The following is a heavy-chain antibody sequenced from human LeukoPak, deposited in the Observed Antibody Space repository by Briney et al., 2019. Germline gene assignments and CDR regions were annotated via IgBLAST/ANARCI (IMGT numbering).Heavy chain of an antibody. CDR2: INWNGGST. CDR1: GFTFDDYG. V-gene: IGHV3-20*04. Sequence: GGSLRLSCAASGFTFDDYGMSWVRQAPGKGLEWVSGINWNGGSTGYADSVKGRFTISRDNAKNSLYLQMNSLRAEDTALYYCARVSSSSWYNYYYYMDVWGKGTTVTVSS. J-gene: IGHJ6*03. CDR3: ARVSSSSWYNYYYYMDV. D-gene: IGHD6-13*01.